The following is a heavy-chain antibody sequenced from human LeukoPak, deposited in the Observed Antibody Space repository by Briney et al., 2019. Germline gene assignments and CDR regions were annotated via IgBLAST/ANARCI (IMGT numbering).Heavy chain of an antibody. Sequence: ASVKVSCKASGYTFTGYYTHWVRQAPGEGLEWMGWINPNSGGTNYAQKFQGRVTMTRDTSISTAYMELSRLRSDDTAIYYCAKKTSYHFDYWGQGTLVTVPS. CDR2: INPNSGGT. CDR1: GYTFTGYY. D-gene: IGHD2-2*01. J-gene: IGHJ4*02. V-gene: IGHV1-2*02. CDR3: AKKTSYHFDY.